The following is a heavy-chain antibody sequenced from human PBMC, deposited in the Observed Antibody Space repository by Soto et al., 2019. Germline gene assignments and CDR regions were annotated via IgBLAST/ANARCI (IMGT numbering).Heavy chain of an antibody. CDR3: ASHSYYHESSGYYWK. CDR1: GGSISSNSHY. D-gene: IGHD3-22*01. CDR2: IYYSGST. J-gene: IGHJ3*01. V-gene: IGHV4-39*01. Sequence: QLQLQESGPGLMKPSETLSLTCTVSGGSISSNSHYWGWIRQPPGKGLEWIGSIYYSGSTYYNPSLQSRVTXPXXXSXXPFSLKLSSVTAADTAVFYCASHSYYHESSGYYWKWGQGTMVTVSA.